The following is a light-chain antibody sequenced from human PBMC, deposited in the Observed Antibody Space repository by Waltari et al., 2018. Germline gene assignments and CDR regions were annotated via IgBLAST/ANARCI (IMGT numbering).Light chain of an antibody. J-gene: IGKJ1*01. CDR1: QSVSRA. CDR2: GAS. Sequence: EIVLTQSPGSLSSSPGVRVTLSCRASQSVSRALAWYQQKPCQAPRLLIFGASNRATGIPDRFSGSGSETDFSLTISRLEPEDFAVYYCQHYVRLPATFGRGTKVEIK. CDR3: QHYVRLPAT. V-gene: IGKV3-20*01.